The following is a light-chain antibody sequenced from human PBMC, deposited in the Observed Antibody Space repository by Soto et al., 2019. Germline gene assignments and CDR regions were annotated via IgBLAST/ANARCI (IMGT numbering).Light chain of an antibody. J-gene: IGKJ1*01. V-gene: IGKV1-5*01. CDR3: QQYNGYSRT. CDR1: QSIGSS. Sequence: DIHMTQSPSTLSSSVGDIVTITCRASQSIGSSLAWYQQKPGKAPNLLISDVSSLERGVPSRFTGSGSGTEFTLTIRSLQPDDFATYYCQQYNGYSRTFGQGTKVDIK. CDR2: DVS.